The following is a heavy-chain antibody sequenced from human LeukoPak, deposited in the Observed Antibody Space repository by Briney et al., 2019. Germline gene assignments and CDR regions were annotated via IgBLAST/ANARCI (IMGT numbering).Heavy chain of an antibody. CDR3: ARGGSGSHRIYDYYYYYMDV. J-gene: IGHJ6*03. V-gene: IGHV4-34*01. Sequence: KTSETLSLTCAVYGGSFSGYYWSWIRQPPGKGLEWIGEINHSGSTNYNPSLKSRVTISVDTSKNQFSLKLSSVTAADTAVYYCARGGSGSHRIYDYYYYYMDVWGKGTTVTVSS. CDR1: GGSFSGYY. CDR2: INHSGST. D-gene: IGHD3-10*01.